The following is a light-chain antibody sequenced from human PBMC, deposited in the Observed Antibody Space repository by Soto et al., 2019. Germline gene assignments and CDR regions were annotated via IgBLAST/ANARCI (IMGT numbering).Light chain of an antibody. CDR3: QQGGNWPLT. V-gene: IGKV1-5*01. CDR2: DAS. CDR1: QSISSW. J-gene: IGKJ5*01. Sequence: DIQMTQSPSTLSASVGFRITITCRASQSISSWLAWYQQKQGKAPKFMIYDASSLESGVPSRFSGSRYGTDFNLTISSLEPEDFAVYDGQQGGNWPLTFGQGTRLEIK.